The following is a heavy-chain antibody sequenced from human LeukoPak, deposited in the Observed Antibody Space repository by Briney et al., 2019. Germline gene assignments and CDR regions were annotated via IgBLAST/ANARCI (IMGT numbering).Heavy chain of an antibody. V-gene: IGHV3-23*01. D-gene: IGHD4-23*01. CDR1: GFTFSSYA. CDR2: VTNSGSST. Sequence: GGSLRLSCAASGFTFSSYAMAWIRQAPGKGLEGVSTVTNSGSSTYYADSVKGRFTISRDNSKNTLFLQMNSLRAEDTAVYYCAKEDYGGNSKTFDIWGQGTMVSVSS. CDR3: AKEDYGGNSKTFDI. J-gene: IGHJ3*02.